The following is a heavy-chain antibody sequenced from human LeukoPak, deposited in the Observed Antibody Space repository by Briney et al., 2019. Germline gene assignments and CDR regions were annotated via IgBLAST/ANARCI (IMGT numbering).Heavy chain of an antibody. CDR3: ARDPTYYHDYSGSREGDY. D-gene: IGHD3-22*01. J-gene: IGHJ4*02. Sequence: PSETLSLTCTVSGGSISSDSYYWGWIRQPPGKGLEWIGSIYYSGSTYYNPSLKSRVTISVDTSKNQFSLKLSSVTAADTAVYYCARDPTYYHDYSGSREGDYWGQGTLVTVSS. V-gene: IGHV4-39*07. CDR1: GGSISSDSYY. CDR2: IYYSGST.